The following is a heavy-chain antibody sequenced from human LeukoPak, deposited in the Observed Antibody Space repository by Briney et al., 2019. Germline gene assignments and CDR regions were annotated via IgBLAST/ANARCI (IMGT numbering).Heavy chain of an antibody. CDR2: VSGSAGTT. CDR3: ARTPLVRYFDS. CDR1: GFTFSSYA. D-gene: IGHD2-2*01. J-gene: IGHJ4*02. V-gene: IGHV3-23*01. Sequence: PGGSLRLSCAASGFTFSSYAMSWVRQARGKGLGRVSAVSGSAGTTYYADSVKGRFTISRDNSKNTLYLQMNSLRAEDTALYYCARTPLVRYFDSWGQGTLVTVSS.